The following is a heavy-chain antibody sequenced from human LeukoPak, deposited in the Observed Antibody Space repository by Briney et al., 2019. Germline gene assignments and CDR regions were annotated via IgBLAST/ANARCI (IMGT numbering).Heavy chain of an antibody. CDR1: GGSFSGDY. J-gene: IGHJ4*02. Sequence: SETLSLTCADYGGSFSGDYWSWIRQPPGEGLGWSGEINHSGSTNYNPSLKSRVTISVDTSKNQFSLKLSSVTAADTAVYYCASRGYCSGGSCSDFDYWGQGTLVTVSS. CDR3: ASRGYCSGGSCSDFDY. CDR2: INHSGST. V-gene: IGHV4-34*01. D-gene: IGHD2-15*01.